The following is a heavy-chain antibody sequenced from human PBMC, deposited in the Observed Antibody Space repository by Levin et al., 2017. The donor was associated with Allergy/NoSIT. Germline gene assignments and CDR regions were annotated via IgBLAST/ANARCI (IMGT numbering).Heavy chain of an antibody. Sequence: GGSLRLSCAASGFTFSSYSMNWVRQAPGKGLEWVSSISSSSSYIYYADSVKGRFTISRDNAKNSLYLQMNSLRAEDTAVYYCARVWSGWDAFDIWGQGTMVTVSS. V-gene: IGHV3-21*01. CDR1: GFTFSSYS. CDR2: ISSSSSYI. CDR3: ARVWSGWDAFDI. J-gene: IGHJ3*02. D-gene: IGHD3-3*01.